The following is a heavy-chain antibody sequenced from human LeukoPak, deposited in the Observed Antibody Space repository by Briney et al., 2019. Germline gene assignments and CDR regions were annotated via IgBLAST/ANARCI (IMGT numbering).Heavy chain of an antibody. CDR3: ARGGYYYGSGSYLDY. Sequence: SETLSLTCTVSGGSISSYYWSWIRQPPGKGQEWIGYTYYSGSTNYNPSLRSRVTISVDTSKNQFSLKLSSVTAADTAVCYCARGGYYYGSGSYLDYWGQGTLVTVSS. V-gene: IGHV4-59*01. J-gene: IGHJ4*02. CDR2: TYYSGST. CDR1: GGSISSYY. D-gene: IGHD3-10*01.